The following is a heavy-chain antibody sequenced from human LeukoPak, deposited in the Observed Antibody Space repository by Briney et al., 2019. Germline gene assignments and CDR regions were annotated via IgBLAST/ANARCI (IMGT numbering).Heavy chain of an antibody. D-gene: IGHD1/OR15-1a*01. V-gene: IGHV3-7*01. CDR3: AREGTRGLFDS. J-gene: IGHJ4*02. Sequence: GGSLRLSCAASGFTFSSYWMSWVRQAPGKGLEWVADINLDGSEKYYVDSVKGRFTISRDNAKNSLNLHMNSLRAEDTTVYYCAREGTRGLFDSWGQGTLVTVSS. CDR2: INLDGSEK. CDR1: GFTFSSYW.